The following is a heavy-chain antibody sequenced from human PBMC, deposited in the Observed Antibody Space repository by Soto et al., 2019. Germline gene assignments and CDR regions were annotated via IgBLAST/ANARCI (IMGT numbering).Heavy chain of an antibody. D-gene: IGHD2-8*01. CDR1: GFNFSNAW. J-gene: IGHJ4*01. Sequence: CGALRLSCAVSGFNFSNAWRNRVRQAQRKGVEWVVRIKSKTYGATTDFAAPVKGRFAISRDDSKDMVYLQMNSLKTEDTGFFFFPADSCITVMVLRFDYWGHGTLVTVSS. CDR3: PADSCITVMVLRFDY. V-gene: IGHV3-15*07. CDR2: IKSKTYGATT.